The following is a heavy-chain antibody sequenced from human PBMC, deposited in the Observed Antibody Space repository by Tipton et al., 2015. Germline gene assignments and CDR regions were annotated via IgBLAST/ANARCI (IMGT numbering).Heavy chain of an antibody. D-gene: IGHD3-3*01. Sequence: QSGAEVKKPGESLKISCQGSGYSFTSYWIGWVRQMPGKGLEWMGIINPDDSDTKYSPSFQGQVTISADKSINTAYLQWSSLKASDTAIYYCVRSSESWSHPEYWGQGTLVTVSS. CDR1: GYSFTSYW. CDR2: INPDDSDT. V-gene: IGHV5-51*01. CDR3: VRSSESWSHPEY. J-gene: IGHJ4*02.